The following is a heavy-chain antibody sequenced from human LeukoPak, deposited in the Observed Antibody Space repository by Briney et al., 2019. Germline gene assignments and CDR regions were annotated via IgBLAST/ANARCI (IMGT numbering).Heavy chain of an antibody. J-gene: IGHJ4*02. CDR3: ARAFVTTVLFDY. V-gene: IGHV4-39*07. Sequence: PSETLSLTCTVSGGSISSSSYYWGWIRQPPGKGLEWIGCVFYSGSTYYNPSLKSRVTISVDTSKNQFSLKLSSVTAADTAVYYCARAFVTTVLFDYWGQGTLVTVSS. CDR2: VFYSGST. CDR1: GGSISSSSYY. D-gene: IGHD4-17*01.